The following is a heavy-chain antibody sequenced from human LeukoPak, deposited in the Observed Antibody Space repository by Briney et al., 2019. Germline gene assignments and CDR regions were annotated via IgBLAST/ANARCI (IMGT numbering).Heavy chain of an antibody. V-gene: IGHV4-59*12. CDR2: IYYSGST. J-gene: IGHJ5*02. Sequence: PSETLSLTCAVSGGSISSYYWSWIRQPPGKGLEWIGYIYYSGSTNYNPSLKSRVTISVDTSKNQFSLKLSSVTAADTAVYYCARDGVAAAGKGFDPWGQGTLVTVSS. CDR1: GGSISSYY. CDR3: ARDGVAAAGKGFDP. D-gene: IGHD6-13*01.